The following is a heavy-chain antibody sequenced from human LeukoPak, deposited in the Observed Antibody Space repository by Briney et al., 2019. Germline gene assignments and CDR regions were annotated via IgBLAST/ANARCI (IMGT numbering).Heavy chain of an antibody. CDR3: ASFSIRTGAYYLDV. V-gene: IGHV3-48*04. CDR1: GFTFSTYN. Sequence: GGSLRLSGVASGFTFSTYNMNLIRQAPGKGLECVSHISPRGTTRYYADSVKGRFTISRDNAKNSLYLKMSSLRVEDSAVYYCASFSIRTGAYYLDVWGKGTTAAVSS. D-gene: IGHD2/OR15-2a*01. J-gene: IGHJ6*03. CDR2: ISPRGTTR.